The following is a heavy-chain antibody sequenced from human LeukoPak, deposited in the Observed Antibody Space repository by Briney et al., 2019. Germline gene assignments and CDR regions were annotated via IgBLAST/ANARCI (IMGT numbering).Heavy chain of an antibody. Sequence: SETLSLTCAVYGGSFSDYYWSWIRQPPGKGLEWIGEINHSGSTNYNPSLKSRVTISVDTSQNQFSLKLSSVTAADTAVYYGAIFPVGIAAAGTLYWGQGTLVTVSS. J-gene: IGHJ4*02. CDR1: GGSFSDYY. D-gene: IGHD6-13*01. V-gene: IGHV4-34*01. CDR2: INHSGST. CDR3: AIFPVGIAAAGTLY.